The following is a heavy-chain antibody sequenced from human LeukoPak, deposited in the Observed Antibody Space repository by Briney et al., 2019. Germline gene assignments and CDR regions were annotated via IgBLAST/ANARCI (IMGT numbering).Heavy chain of an antibody. CDR3: ARGLRRWLRDPFDH. V-gene: IGHV4-34*01. Sequence: SETLSLTCAVSGYSISSGYYWSWIRQPPGKGREWIGEINHSGSTNYNPSLKSRVTISVDTSKNQFSLKLSSVTAADTAVYYCARGLRRWLRDPFDHWGQGTLVTVSS. J-gene: IGHJ4*02. CDR2: INHSGST. D-gene: IGHD5-12*01. CDR1: GYSISSGYY.